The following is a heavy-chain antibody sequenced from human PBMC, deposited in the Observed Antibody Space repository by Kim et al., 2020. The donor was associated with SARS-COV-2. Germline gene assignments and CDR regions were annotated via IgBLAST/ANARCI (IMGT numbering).Heavy chain of an antibody. CDR3: ARAQGRRDWFDP. D-gene: IGHD2-15*01. J-gene: IGHJ5*02. Sequence: NHARKLQGRATMTPDTSTSTAYMELRSLRSDDTAVYYCARAQGRRDWFDPWGQGTLVTVSS. V-gene: IGHV1-18*01.